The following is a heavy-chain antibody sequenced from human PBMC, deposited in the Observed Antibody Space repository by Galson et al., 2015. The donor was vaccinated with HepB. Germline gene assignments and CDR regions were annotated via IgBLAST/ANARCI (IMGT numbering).Heavy chain of an antibody. V-gene: IGHV3-11*03. D-gene: IGHD1-26*01. J-gene: IGHJ3*02. CDR1: GFTFSDYY. Sequence: SLRLSCAASGFTFSDYYMSWIRQAPGKGLEWVSYISSSSSYTNYADSVKGRFTISRDNAKNSLYLQMNSLRAEDTAVYYCASYRDAFDIWGQGTMVTVSS. CDR3: ASYRDAFDI. CDR2: ISSSSSYT.